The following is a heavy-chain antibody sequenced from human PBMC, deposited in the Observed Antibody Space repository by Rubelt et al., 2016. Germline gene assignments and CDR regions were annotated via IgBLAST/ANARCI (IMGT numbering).Heavy chain of an antibody. V-gene: IGHV3-21*06. CDR3: VRVRYHGSGRDV. D-gene: IGHD3-10*01. J-gene: IGHJ6*02. CDR2: ISSSRCFI. CDR1: GFTFSSYS. Sequence: EVRLVESGGGLVKPGGSLRLSCEASGFTFSSYSMNWFRQAPGKGLEWVASISSSRCFISYADSLKGRFTISRGNAKNSLYLQMNSLTAEETAVYHWVRVRYHGSGRDVWGQGTAAIVSS.